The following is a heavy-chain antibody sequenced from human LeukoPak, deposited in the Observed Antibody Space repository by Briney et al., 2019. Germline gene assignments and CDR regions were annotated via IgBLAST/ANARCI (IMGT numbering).Heavy chain of an antibody. CDR1: GGXVSDYS. Sequence: SVKVSCKASGGXVSDYSISWVRQAPGQGREWMGRIIPLLGTTHCAQNFQGRFTMTADKSTTSVYMELSSLRSEDTAVYYCVRSGYDYDWFDPWGQGTLVTVSS. CDR3: VRSGYDYDWFDP. J-gene: IGHJ5*02. D-gene: IGHD5-12*01. CDR2: IIPLLGTT. V-gene: IGHV1-69*08.